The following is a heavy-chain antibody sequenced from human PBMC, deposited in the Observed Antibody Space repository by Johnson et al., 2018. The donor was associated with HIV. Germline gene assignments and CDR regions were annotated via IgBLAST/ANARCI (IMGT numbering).Heavy chain of an antibody. V-gene: IGHV3-20*04. J-gene: IGHJ3*02. CDR1: GFTFDDYG. Sequence: VQLVESGGGVVRPGGSLRLSCAASGFTFDDYGMSWVRQAPGKGLEWVSGINWNGGSTGYADSVKGRFTISRDNAKNSLYLQMNSLRAEDAALYYCARVQLDLDAVYAFDIWGQGTMVTVSS. D-gene: IGHD1-7*01. CDR2: INWNGGST. CDR3: ARVQLDLDAVYAFDI.